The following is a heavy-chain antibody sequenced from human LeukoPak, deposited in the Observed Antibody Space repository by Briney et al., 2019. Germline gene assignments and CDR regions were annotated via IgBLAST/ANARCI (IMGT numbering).Heavy chain of an antibody. V-gene: IGHV3-72*01. J-gene: IGHJ4*02. CDR2: SRNKAQSFTI. D-gene: IGHD1-26*01. CDR1: GLIFSDHY. CDR3: ARQPYAGSYSIDY. Sequence: GGSLRLSCAVSGLIFSDHYIDWVRQAPGKGLEWVGRSRNKAQSFTIHYAASVKGRFTISRDDSKNSLYLQMDSLKTEDTAVYYCARQPYAGSYSIDYWGQGTLVTVSS.